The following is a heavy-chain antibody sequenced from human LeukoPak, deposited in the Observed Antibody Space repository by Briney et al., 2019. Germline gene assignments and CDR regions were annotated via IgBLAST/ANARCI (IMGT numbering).Heavy chain of an antibody. Sequence: PSETLSLTCTVSDGSRSSYYCSWIRQPAGKGLEWIGRIYTSGSTNYNPSLKSRVTISGDTSKNQCFLNLSFVTAADTAVYYCAGAVAGTFDYWGQGTLVTVSS. D-gene: IGHD6-19*01. J-gene: IGHJ4*02. CDR3: AGAVAGTFDY. CDR1: DGSRSSYY. CDR2: IYTSGST. V-gene: IGHV4-4*07.